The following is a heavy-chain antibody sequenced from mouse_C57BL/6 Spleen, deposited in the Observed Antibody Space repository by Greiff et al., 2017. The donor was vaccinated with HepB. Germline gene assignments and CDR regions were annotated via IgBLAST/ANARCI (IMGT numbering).Heavy chain of an antibody. CDR2: ISNGGGST. D-gene: IGHD1-1*01. CDR3: ARNYYGSSYSAMDY. J-gene: IGHJ4*01. Sequence: EVQRVESGGGLVQPGGSLKLSCAASGFTFSDYYMYWVRQTPEKRLEWVAYISNGGGSTYYPDTVKGRFTISRDNATNTLYLQMSRLKSEDTAMYYCARNYYGSSYSAMDYWGQGTSVTVSS. CDR1: GFTFSDYY. V-gene: IGHV5-12*01.